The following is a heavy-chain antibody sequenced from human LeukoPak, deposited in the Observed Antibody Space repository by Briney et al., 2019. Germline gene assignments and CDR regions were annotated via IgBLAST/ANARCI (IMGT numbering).Heavy chain of an antibody. CDR3: ARHTNGFDY. J-gene: IGHJ4*02. Sequence: GGSLRRSCAASGFAFSNYGMSWVRQSPGKGLEWVSYIGSGGGTISYADSVKGRFTISRDNAENSLYLQMNGLRDEDTAVYYCARHTNGFDYWGQGTLVTVSS. V-gene: IGHV3-48*02. CDR1: GFAFSNYG. D-gene: IGHD1-1*01. CDR2: IGSGGGTI.